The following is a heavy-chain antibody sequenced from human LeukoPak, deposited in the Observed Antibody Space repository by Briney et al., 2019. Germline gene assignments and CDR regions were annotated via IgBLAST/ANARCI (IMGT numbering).Heavy chain of an antibody. J-gene: IGHJ4*02. Sequence: GGSLRLSCAASGFTFSTYWMAWVRQAPGKGLEWVANMKGDESAKHQADSVKGRFTISRDNAQNSVYLQMSSPRGEDTAVYYCARDVGGSLDYWGQGTLATVSS. CDR1: GFTFSTYW. V-gene: IGHV3-7*01. D-gene: IGHD1-26*01. CDR2: MKGDESAK. CDR3: ARDVGGSLDY.